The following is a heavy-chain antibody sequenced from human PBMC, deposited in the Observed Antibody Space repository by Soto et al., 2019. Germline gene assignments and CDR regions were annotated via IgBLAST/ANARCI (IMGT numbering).Heavy chain of an antibody. CDR2: IYWDDDK. CDR1: RLSLRTSGVG. J-gene: IGHJ4*02. D-gene: IGHD2-2*01. V-gene: IGHV2-5*02. CDR3: AYRRRDAHNFDY. Sequence: QITLKESGPTLVKPTQTLTLTSTFSRLSLRTSGVGVGWIRQPPGKALEWLALIYWDDDKRYPPSLKSRLTIPKDTSKNQVVLTMTNMAPVDTATYYCAYRRRDAHNFDYWGQGTLVTVSS.